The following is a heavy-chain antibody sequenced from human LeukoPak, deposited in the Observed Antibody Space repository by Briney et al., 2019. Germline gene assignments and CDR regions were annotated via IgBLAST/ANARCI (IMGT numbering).Heavy chain of an antibody. CDR1: GGTFSSYA. V-gene: IGHV1-69*04. J-gene: IGHJ5*02. CDR3: ARDQGDCSGCSCYRFDP. CDR2: IIRILGIA. Sequence: ASVKVSCKASGGTFSSYAISWVRQAPGQGLEWMGRIIRILGIANYAQKFQGRVTITADKSTSTAYMELSSLRSEDTAVYYCARDQGDCSGCSCYRFDPWGQGTLVTVSS. D-gene: IGHD2-15*01.